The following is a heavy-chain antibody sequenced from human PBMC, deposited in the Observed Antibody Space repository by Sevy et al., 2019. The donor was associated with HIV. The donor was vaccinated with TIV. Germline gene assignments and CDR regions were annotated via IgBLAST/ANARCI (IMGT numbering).Heavy chain of an antibody. J-gene: IGHJ3*02. CDR1: GFTFSSYG. V-gene: IGHV3-30*18. D-gene: IGHD3-22*01. CDR3: AKGVRYYDSSGYYGAFDI. Sequence: GGSLRLSCAASGFTFSSYGMHWVRQAPGKGLEWVAVISYDGSNKYYADSVKGRFTISRDNSKNTLYLQMNSLRAEDTAVYYCAKGVRYYDSSGYYGAFDIWGQATMVTVSS. CDR2: ISYDGSNK.